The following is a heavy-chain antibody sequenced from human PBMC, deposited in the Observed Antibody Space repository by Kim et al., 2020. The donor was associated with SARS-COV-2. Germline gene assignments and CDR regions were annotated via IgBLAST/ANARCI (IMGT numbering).Heavy chain of an antibody. CDR3: ATVREYYYDSSGYYYFDY. CDR1: GYTLTELS. D-gene: IGHD3-22*01. V-gene: IGHV1-24*01. Sequence: ASVKVSCKVSGYTLTELSMHWVRQAPGKGLEWMGGFDPEDGETIYAQKFQGRVTMTEDTSTDTAYMELSSLRSEDTAVYYCATVREYYYDSSGYYYFDYWGQGTLVTVSS. J-gene: IGHJ4*02. CDR2: FDPEDGET.